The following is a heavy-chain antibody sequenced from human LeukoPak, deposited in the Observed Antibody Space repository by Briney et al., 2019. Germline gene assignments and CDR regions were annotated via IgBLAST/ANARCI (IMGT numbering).Heavy chain of an antibody. Sequence: GSLRLSCAASGFIFSDYYMNWVRQAPGKGLEWVSYVSTGGSTIYYADSVKGRFTVSRDNAKNSLYLQMNSLRAEDTAVYYCARDTTDDYGDYYFDYWGQGTLVTVSS. V-gene: IGHV3-11*04. CDR2: VSTGGSTI. D-gene: IGHD4-17*01. CDR3: ARDTTDDYGDYYFDY. CDR1: GFIFSDYY. J-gene: IGHJ4*02.